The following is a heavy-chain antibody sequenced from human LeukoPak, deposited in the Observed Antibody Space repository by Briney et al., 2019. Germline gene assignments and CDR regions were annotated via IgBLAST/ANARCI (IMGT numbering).Heavy chain of an antibody. CDR3: ASLAVAGLSEGY. J-gene: IGHJ4*02. CDR1: GVSISSDSYY. CDR2: IYYSGST. V-gene: IGHV4-39*01. Sequence: SETLSLTCTVSGVSISSDSYYWAWTRQPPGKGLEWIASIYYSGSTYYNPSLKSRVTISVDTSRNQFSLKLNSVTAADTAVYYCASLAVAGLSEGYWGQGTLVIVSS. D-gene: IGHD6-19*01.